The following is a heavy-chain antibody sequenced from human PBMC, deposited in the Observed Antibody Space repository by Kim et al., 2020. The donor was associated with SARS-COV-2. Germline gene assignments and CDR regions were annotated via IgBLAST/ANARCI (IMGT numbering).Heavy chain of an antibody. Sequence: GGSLRLFCAASGFTFSSYDMHWVRQATGKGLEWVSAIGTAGDTYYPGSVKGRFTISRENAKNSLYLQMNSLRAGDTAVYYCARTSNYYYGMDVWGQGTTVTVSS. CDR1: GFTFSSYD. CDR2: IGTAGDT. J-gene: IGHJ6*02. D-gene: IGHD2-2*01. CDR3: ARTSNYYYGMDV. V-gene: IGHV3-13*01.